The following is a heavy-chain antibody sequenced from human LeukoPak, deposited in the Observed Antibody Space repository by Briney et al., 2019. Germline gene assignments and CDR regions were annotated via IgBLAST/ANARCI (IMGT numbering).Heavy chain of an antibody. CDR2: IDVGSGNT. CDR1: GFTFTSSA. Sequence: GASVKVSCKASGFTFTSSAVQWVRQARGQRLEWIGWIDVGSGNTNYAQKFQERVTITRDMSTSTAYMELSSLRSEDTAVYYCAAVPNYYDSSGDGAFDIWGQGTMVTVSS. V-gene: IGHV1-58*01. J-gene: IGHJ3*02. D-gene: IGHD3-22*01. CDR3: AAVPNYYDSSGDGAFDI.